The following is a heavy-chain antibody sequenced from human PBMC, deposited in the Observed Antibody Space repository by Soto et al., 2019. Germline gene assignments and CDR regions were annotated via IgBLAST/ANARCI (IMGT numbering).Heavy chain of an antibody. CDR1: GFTFSSYA. V-gene: IGHV3-30-3*01. Sequence: QVQLVESGGGVVQPGRSLRLSCAASGFTFSSYAMHWVRQAPGKGLEWVAVISYDGSNKYYADSVKGRFTISRDNSKNTLYLQMNRLRAEDTAVYYCVSSSYYGMDVWGQGTTVTVSS. D-gene: IGHD6-13*01. J-gene: IGHJ6*02. CDR3: VSSSYYGMDV. CDR2: ISYDGSNK.